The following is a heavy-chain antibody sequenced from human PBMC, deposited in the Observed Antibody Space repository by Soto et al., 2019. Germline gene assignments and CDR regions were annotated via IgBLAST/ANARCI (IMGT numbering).Heavy chain of an antibody. CDR2: ISYDGSNK. J-gene: IGHJ6*03. CDR1: GFTFSSYA. Sequence: PGGSLRLSCAASGFTFSSYAMSWVRQAPGKGLEWVAVISYDGSNKYYADSVKGRFTISRDNSKNTLYLQMNSLRAEDTAVYYCAKDHTIFGGATYYYYYMDVWGKGTTVTVSS. D-gene: IGHD3-3*01. V-gene: IGHV3-30*18. CDR3: AKDHTIFGGATYYYYYMDV.